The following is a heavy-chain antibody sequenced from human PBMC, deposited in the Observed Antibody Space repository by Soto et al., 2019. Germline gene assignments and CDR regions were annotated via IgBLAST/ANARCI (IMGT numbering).Heavy chain of an antibody. CDR2: INHRGSI. Sequence: NPSETLSLTCAVYGGSFSDYYWTWIRQPPGKGLEWIGEINHRGSINYNPSLKSRVTISVDTSKNHFSLKLSSVTAADTAVYYCARGTFGNFYYGMDVWGQGTTVTVSS. CDR3: ARGTFGNFYYGMDV. CDR1: GGSFSDYY. D-gene: IGHD1-7*01. V-gene: IGHV4-34*01. J-gene: IGHJ6*02.